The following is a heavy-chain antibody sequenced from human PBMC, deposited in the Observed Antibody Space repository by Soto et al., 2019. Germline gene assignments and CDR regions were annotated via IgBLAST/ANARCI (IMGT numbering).Heavy chain of an antibody. CDR3: ARAGFWSGYYINNWFDP. D-gene: IGHD3-3*01. CDR2: ISAYNGNT. J-gene: IGHJ5*02. V-gene: IGHV1-18*01. CDR1: GYTFTSYG. Sequence: ASVKVSCKASGYTFTSYGISWVRQAPGQGLEWMGWISAYNGNTNYAQKLQGRVTMTTDTSTSTAYMELRSLRSDDTAVYYCARAGFWSGYYINNWFDPWGQGTLVTVSS.